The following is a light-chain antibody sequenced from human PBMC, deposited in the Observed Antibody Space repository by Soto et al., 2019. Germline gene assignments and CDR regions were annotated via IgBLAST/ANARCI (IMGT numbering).Light chain of an antibody. CDR2: DAS. CDR1: QDITNY. CDR3: QQYDTVPPS. Sequence: DIQITRSASSLSASVGDRVTITCQVSQDITNYLNWYQQKPGQAPKLLIYDASNLETGVPSRFSGSGSGTDFTFTIANLQPEDFATYYCQQYDTVPPSFGQGTKLDVK. J-gene: IGKJ2*01. V-gene: IGKV1-33*01.